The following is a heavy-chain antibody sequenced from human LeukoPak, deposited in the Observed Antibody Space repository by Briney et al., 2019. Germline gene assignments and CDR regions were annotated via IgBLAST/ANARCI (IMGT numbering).Heavy chain of an antibody. CDR2: INHSGST. J-gene: IGHJ5*02. D-gene: IGHD1-7*01. CDR3: ARAPYNWNYRFDP. V-gene: IGHV4-34*01. Sequence: SETLSLTCAVYGGSFSGYYWSWIRQPPGEGLEWIGEINHSGSTNYNPSLKSRVTISVDTSKNQFSLKLSSVTAADTAVYYCARAPYNWNYRFDPWGQGTLVTVSS. CDR1: GGSFSGYY.